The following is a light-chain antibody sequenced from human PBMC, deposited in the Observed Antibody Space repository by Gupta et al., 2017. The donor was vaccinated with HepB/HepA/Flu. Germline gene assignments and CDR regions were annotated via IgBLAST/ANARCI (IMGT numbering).Light chain of an antibody. J-gene: IGKJ4*01. V-gene: IGKV3-15*01. CDR3: QQYKNWPLT. CDR1: QSISTN. CDR2: GSF. Sequence: EIVMTQSPATLSVSPGERATLSCRASQSISTNLAWYQQKPGQAPRPLIYGSFTRATGIPARFSGSGSGTEFTLTISSLQSEDFAVYFCQQYKNWPLTFGGGTKVEIK.